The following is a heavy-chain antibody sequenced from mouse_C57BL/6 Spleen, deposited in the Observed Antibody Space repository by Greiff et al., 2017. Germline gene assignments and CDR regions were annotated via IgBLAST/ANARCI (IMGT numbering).Heavy chain of an antibody. Sequence: VQLQQSGPELVKPGASVKMSCKASGYTFTDYNMHWVKQSHGKSLEWIGYINPNNGGTSYNQKFKGKATLTVNKSSSAAYMELRSLTSEDSAVYYCAREGATMVTKFAYWGQGTLVTVSA. V-gene: IGHV1-22*01. J-gene: IGHJ3*01. D-gene: IGHD2-2*01. CDR3: AREGATMVTKFAY. CDR1: GYTFTDYN. CDR2: INPNNGGT.